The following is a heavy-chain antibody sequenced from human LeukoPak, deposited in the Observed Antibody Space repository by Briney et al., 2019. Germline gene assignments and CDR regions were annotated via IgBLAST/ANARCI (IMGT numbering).Heavy chain of an antibody. CDR1: GFTFNHYA. CDR2: IANSGDRT. D-gene: IGHD3-10*01. V-gene: IGHV3-23*01. CDR3: AKGGQGIDDWFVP. Sequence: GGSLRLSCAASGFTFNHYAMSWVRQAPGKGLQWVSTIANSGDRTFYADSVKGRFTVSRDNSKTTVYVQMNNLRVEDTAVYYCAKGGQGIDDWFVPWGQGTLVTVSS. J-gene: IGHJ5*02.